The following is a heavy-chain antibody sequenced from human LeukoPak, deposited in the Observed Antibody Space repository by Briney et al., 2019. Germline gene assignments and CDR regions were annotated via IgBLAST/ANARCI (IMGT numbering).Heavy chain of an antibody. V-gene: IGHV4-4*07. CDR1: GGSISSYY. J-gene: IGHJ5*02. CDR3: ARDRPAIAATGKWFDP. CDR2: IDTSGST. D-gene: IGHD6-13*01. Sequence: ETLSLTWTVSGGSISSYYWSWIRQPAGKGLEWIGRIDTSGSTNYNPSLKSRVTMSVDTSKNQFSLQLTSVTAADTAVYYCARDRPAIAATGKWFDPWGQGTLVTVFS.